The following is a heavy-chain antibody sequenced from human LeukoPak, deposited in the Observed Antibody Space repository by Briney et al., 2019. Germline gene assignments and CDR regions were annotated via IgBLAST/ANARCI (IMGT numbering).Heavy chain of an antibody. CDR3: ARDLGSSGWYQRGLDY. J-gene: IGHJ4*02. D-gene: IGHD6-19*01. Sequence: SVKVSCKASGGTFSSYAISWVRQAPGQGLEWMGGIIPIFGTANYAQKFQGRVTITADESTSTAYMELSSLRSEDTAVYYCARDLGSSGWYQRGLDYWGQGTLVTVSS. CDR1: GGTFSSYA. V-gene: IGHV1-69*13. CDR2: IIPIFGTA.